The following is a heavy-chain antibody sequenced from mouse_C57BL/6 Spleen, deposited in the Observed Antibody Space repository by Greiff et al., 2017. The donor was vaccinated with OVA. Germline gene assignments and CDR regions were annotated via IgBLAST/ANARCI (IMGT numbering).Heavy chain of an antibody. D-gene: IGHD2-3*01. J-gene: IGHJ2*01. CDR2: ISDGGSYT. V-gene: IGHV5-4*01. Sequence: EVKLVESGGGLVKPGGSLKLSCAASGFTFSSYAMSWVRQTPEKRLEWVATISDGGSYTYYPDNVKGRFTISRDNAKNNLYLQMSHLKSEDTAMYYCARDDGFHFDYWGQGTTLTVSS. CDR3: ARDDGFHFDY. CDR1: GFTFSSYA.